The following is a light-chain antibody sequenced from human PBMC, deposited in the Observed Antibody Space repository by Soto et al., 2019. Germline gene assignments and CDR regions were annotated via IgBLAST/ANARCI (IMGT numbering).Light chain of an antibody. CDR3: EQTYSTPVT. CDR2: GAS. J-gene: IGKJ5*01. CDR1: QKIKNY. Sequence: DIQMTQSPXSLSASVGARVTVTCRTSQKIKNYLNLYQQKSGKAPKLLIYGASSVQRGVPLRFSGSGSGTEFTLTISSLQPEDFAIYYCEQTYSTPVTFGQGTRLEI. V-gene: IGKV1-39*01.